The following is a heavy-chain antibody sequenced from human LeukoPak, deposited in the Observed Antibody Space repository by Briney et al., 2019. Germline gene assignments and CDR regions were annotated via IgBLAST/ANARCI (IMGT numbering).Heavy chain of an antibody. CDR1: GITFSSYG. J-gene: IGHJ5*02. D-gene: IGHD3-10*01. CDR3: ASRMVRGYGP. CDR2: ISSTGGTT. Sequence: GGSLRLSCAASGITFSSYGMSWVRQAPGKGLEWVSSISSTGGTTYYADSVKGRFTISRDNSKNSLYLQMNSLRAEDTAVYYCASRMVRGYGPWGQGTLVTVSS. V-gene: IGHV3-23*01.